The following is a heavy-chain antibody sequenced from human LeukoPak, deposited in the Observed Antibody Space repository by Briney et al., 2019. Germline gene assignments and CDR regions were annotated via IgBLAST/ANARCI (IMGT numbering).Heavy chain of an antibody. V-gene: IGHV4-34*01. J-gene: IGHJ1*01. CDR3: ARGEVRATTEYFQH. D-gene: IGHD1-26*01. CDR1: GGSFSGYY. CDR2: INHSGST. Sequence: SSETLSLTCAVYGGSFSGYYWSWIRQPPGKGLEWIGEINHSGSTNYNPSLKSRVTISVDTSKNQFSLKLSSVTAADTAVYYCARGEVRATTEYFQHWGQGTLVTVSS.